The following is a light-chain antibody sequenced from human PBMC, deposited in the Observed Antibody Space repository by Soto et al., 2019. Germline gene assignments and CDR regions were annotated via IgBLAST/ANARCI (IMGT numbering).Light chain of an antibody. CDR1: SSDVGGYNY. Sequence: QSVLTQPASVSGSPGQSITISCTGTSSDVGGYNYVSWYQQHPGKAPKLMIYDVSNRPSGVSNRFSGSKSGNTASLTISGLQAEDEADYYCSSYTSSSTLDKVFGIGTKVTVL. CDR2: DVS. J-gene: IGLJ1*01. CDR3: SSYTSSSTLDKV. V-gene: IGLV2-14*01.